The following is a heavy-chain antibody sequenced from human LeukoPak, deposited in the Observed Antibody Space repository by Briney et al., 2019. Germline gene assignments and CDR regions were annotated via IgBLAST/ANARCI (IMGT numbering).Heavy chain of an antibody. J-gene: IGHJ4*02. CDR1: GYTFTGYY. CDR3: ARDRYYDSSRYIFDY. D-gene: IGHD3-22*01. Sequence: SVKVSCKASGYTFTGYYMHWVRQAPGQGLEWMGWINPNSGGTNYAQKFQGRVTMTRDTSISTAYMELSRLRSDDTAVYYCARDRYYDSSRYIFDYWGQGTLVTVSS. V-gene: IGHV1-2*02. CDR2: INPNSGGT.